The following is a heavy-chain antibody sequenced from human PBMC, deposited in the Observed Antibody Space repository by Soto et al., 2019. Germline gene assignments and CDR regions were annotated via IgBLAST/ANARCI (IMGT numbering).Heavy chain of an antibody. J-gene: IGHJ5*02. CDR1: GLSLSDAW. D-gene: IGHD2-15*01. CDR3: TTDLWRIAVVVGSTGYFNP. CDR2: IKSKSDGGTT. Sequence: GSLRLSGAASGLSLSDAWMIWVRQAPGKGLDVVGRIKSKSDGGTTEYAAPVRGRFTISRDDSKNTLYLQMNRLKTEDTAVYYCTTDLWRIAVVVGSTGYFNPWGQGTPAPVSS. V-gene: IGHV3-15*01.